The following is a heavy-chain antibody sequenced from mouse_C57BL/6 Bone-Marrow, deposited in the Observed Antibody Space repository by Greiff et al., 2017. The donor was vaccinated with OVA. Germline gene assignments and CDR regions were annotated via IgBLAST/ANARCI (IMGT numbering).Heavy chain of an antibody. V-gene: IGHV1-69*01. CDR1: GYTFTSYW. D-gene: IGHD2-4*01. CDR2: IDPSDSYT. J-gene: IGHJ2*01. CDR3: ATGIYYDYY. Sequence: QVQLQQPGAELVMPGASVKLSCKASGYTFTSYWMHWVKQRPGQGLEWIGEIDPSDSYTNYNQKFKGKSTLTVDKYSSTAFMQLSSLTSEDSAVYYCATGIYYDYYWGQGTTLTVSS.